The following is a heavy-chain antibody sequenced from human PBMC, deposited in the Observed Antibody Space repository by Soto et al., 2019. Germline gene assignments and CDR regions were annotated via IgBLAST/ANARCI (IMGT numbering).Heavy chain of an antibody. D-gene: IGHD2-2*01. CDR3: ASDHCSSTSCFYDNYYYYYGMDV. Sequence: ASVKVSCKASGYTFTSYAMHWVRQAPGQRLEWMGWINAGNGNTKYSQKFQGRVTITRDTSASTAYMELSSLRSEDTAVYYCASDHCSSTSCFYDNYYYYYGMDVWGQGTTVTVSS. V-gene: IGHV1-3*01. CDR1: GYTFTSYA. J-gene: IGHJ6*02. CDR2: INAGNGNT.